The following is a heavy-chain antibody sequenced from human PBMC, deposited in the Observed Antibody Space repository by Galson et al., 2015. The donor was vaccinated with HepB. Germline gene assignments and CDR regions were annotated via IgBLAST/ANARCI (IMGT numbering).Heavy chain of an antibody. V-gene: IGHV6-1*01. CDR3: ARDPALEGPRFGP. D-gene: IGHD3-3*01. CDR1: GDSVSSNSAA. CDR2: TYYRSKWYN. Sequence: CAMSGDSVSSNSAAWNWIRHSPSRGPEWLGRTYYRSKWYNDYAVSVKSRITINPDKSKNQFPLQLNSVTPVDTAVYYCARDPALEGPRFGPWGQGTLVTVSS. J-gene: IGHJ5*02.